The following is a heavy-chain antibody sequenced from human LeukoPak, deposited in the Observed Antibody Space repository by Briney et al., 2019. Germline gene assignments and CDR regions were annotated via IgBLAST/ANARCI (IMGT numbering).Heavy chain of an antibody. V-gene: IGHV3-15*07. D-gene: IGHD1-26*01. CDR2: IKSKTDGGTT. CDR3: TTEEWEQYYFDY. J-gene: IGHJ4*02. Sequence: GGSLRLSCAASGFTFSNAWMNWVRRAPGKGLEWVGRIKSKTDGGTTDYAAPVKGRFTISRDDSKNSLYLQMNSLKTEDTAVYYCTTEEWEQYYFDYWGQGTLVTVSS. CDR1: GFTFSNAW.